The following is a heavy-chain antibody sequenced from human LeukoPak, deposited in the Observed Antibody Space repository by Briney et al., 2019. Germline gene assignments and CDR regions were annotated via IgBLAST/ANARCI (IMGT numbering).Heavy chain of an antibody. CDR1: EFSVGSNY. J-gene: IGHJ3*02. Sequence: GGSLRLSCAASEFSVGSNYMTWVRRAPGKGLEWVSLIYSGGSTYYADSVKGRFTISRDNSKNTLYLQMNSLRAEDTAVYYCAKPAAAVDAFDIWGQGTMVTVSS. CDR3: AKPAAAVDAFDI. D-gene: IGHD6-13*01. V-gene: IGHV3-66*04. CDR2: IYSGGST.